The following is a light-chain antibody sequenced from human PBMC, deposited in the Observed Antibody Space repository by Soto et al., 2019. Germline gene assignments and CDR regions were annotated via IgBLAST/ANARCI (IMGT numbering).Light chain of an antibody. J-gene: IGKJ1*01. CDR2: RTS. CDR1: QSVSSSY. CDR3: QQYDSSLTT. Sequence: EIVLTHSPGTLSWSPGERATLSCRASQSVSSSYLAWYQQKPGQAPRLLIYRTSNRATGIPDRFSGSGSWRCLTLTISRLEPEDFAVDWCQQYDSSLTTVAQGTKVDIK. V-gene: IGKV3-20*01.